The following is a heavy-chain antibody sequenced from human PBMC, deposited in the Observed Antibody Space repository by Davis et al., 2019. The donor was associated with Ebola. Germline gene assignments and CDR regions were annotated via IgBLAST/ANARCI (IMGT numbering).Heavy chain of an antibody. CDR2: ISGSGGGT. CDR1: GFTFAAYA. D-gene: IGHD6-6*01. CDR3: VRGYTSSSAGENFDY. Sequence: GGSLRLSCAASGFTFAAYAMTWVRQAPGKGLEWVSVISGSGGGTFSADSVKGRFTISRDNSKNSLYLQMNSLRDEDTAMYYCVRGYTSSSAGENFDYWGQGTLVTVSS. J-gene: IGHJ4*02. V-gene: IGHV3-23*01.